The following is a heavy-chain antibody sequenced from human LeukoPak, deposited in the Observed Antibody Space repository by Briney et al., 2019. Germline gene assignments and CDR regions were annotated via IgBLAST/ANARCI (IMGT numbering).Heavy chain of an antibody. V-gene: IGHV3-33*01. J-gene: IGHJ6*02. CDR2: IWYDGSNK. CDR1: GFTFSSYG. D-gene: IGHD1-20*01. Sequence: GGSLRLSCAASGFTFSSYGMHWVRQAPGKGLEWVAVIWYDGSNKYYADSVKGRFTISRDNSKNTLYLQMNSLRAEDTAVYYCARDLTAYYYYGMDVWGQGTTVTVSS. CDR3: ARDLTAYYYYGMDV.